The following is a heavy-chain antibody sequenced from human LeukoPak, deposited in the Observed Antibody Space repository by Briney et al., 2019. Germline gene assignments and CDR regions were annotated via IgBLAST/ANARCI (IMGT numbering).Heavy chain of an antibody. V-gene: IGHV4-38-2*02. D-gene: IGHD1-7*01. CDR3: AREIGELRTYYYMDV. CDR2: IYHSGST. Sequence: SETLSLTCTVSGYSISSGYYWGWIRQPPEQGLEWIGSIYHSGSTYYNPSLKSRVTISVDTSKNQFSLKLSSVTAADTAVYYCAREIGELRTYYYMDVWGKGTTVTVSS. J-gene: IGHJ6*03. CDR1: GYSISSGYY.